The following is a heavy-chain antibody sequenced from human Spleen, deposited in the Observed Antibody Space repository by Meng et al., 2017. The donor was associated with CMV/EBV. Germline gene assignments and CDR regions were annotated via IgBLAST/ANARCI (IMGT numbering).Heavy chain of an antibody. CDR2: MNPNSGNT. CDR1: GSPFTIYV. Sequence: SGSPFTIYVINWVRQATGQGLEWMGWMNPNSGNTGYAQKFQGRVTMTRNTSISTAYMELSSLRSEDTAVYYCARGASSNTGGWFDPWGQGTLVTVSS. J-gene: IGHJ5*02. V-gene: IGHV1-8*01. CDR3: ARGASSNTGGWFDP. D-gene: IGHD6-13*01.